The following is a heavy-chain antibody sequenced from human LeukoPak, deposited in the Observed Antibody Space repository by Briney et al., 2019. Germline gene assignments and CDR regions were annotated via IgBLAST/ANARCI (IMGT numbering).Heavy chain of an antibody. Sequence: ASVKVSCKASGYTFTSYDINWVRQATGQGLEWMGWMNPNSGNTGYAQKFQGRVTVTRNTSISTAYMELSSLISDDTAVYYCASPDLRFLAWSHFDYWGQGTLVTVSS. V-gene: IGHV1-8*01. J-gene: IGHJ4*02. CDR1: GYTFTSYD. CDR3: ASPDLRFLAWSHFDY. CDR2: MNPNSGNT. D-gene: IGHD3-3*01.